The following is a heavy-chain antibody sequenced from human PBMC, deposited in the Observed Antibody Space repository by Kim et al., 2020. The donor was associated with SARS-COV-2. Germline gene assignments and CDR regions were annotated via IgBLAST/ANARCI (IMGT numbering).Heavy chain of an antibody. CDR2: ISGSGGST. CDR3: AKDGLLWFGELFVNWFDP. Sequence: GGSLRLSCAASGFTFSSYAMSWVRQAPGKGLEWVSAISGSGGSTYYADSVKGRFTISRDNSKNTLYLQMNSLRAEDTAVYYCAKDGLLWFGELFVNWFDPWGQGTLVTVSS. V-gene: IGHV3-23*01. J-gene: IGHJ5*02. CDR1: GFTFSSYA. D-gene: IGHD3-10*01.